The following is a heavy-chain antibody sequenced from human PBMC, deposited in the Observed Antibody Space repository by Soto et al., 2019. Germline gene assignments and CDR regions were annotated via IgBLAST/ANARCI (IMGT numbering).Heavy chain of an antibody. CDR3: ASCIPPRGGGMDV. CDR2: ISYDGSNK. V-gene: IGHV3-30-3*01. Sequence: QVQLVESGGGVVQPGRSLRLSCAASGFTFSSYAMHWVRQAPGKGLEWVAVISYDGSNKYYADSVKGRFTISRDNSKNTVYLEMNSLRAEGRGVYYCASCIPPRGGGMDVWGQGTTVTVSS. J-gene: IGHJ6*02. CDR1: GFTFSSYA. D-gene: IGHD3-10*01.